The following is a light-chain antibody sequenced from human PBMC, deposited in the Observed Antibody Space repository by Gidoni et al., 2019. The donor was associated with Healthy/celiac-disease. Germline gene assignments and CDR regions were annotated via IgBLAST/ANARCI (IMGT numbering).Light chain of an antibody. J-gene: IGKJ4*01. CDR1: QSVSSY. Sequence: DIVLTQSPATLSLSPGDRATIACRASQSVSSYLAWYQQKPGQAPRLLIYDASNSVTGIPARFSGSGSGTDFTLTISSLEPEDFAVYYCQQRSNWPPLTFGGGTKVEIK. V-gene: IGKV3-11*01. CDR3: QQRSNWPPLT. CDR2: DAS.